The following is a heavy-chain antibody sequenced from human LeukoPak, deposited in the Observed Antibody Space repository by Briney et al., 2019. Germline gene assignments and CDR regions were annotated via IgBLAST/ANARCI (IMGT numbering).Heavy chain of an antibody. V-gene: IGHV1-69*13. J-gene: IGHJ6*03. Sequence: ASVNVSCKASGGTFSSYAISWVRQAPGQGLEWMGGIIPIFGTANYAQKFQGRVTITADESTSTAYMELSSLRSEDTAVYYCARGGGRVIPAAMDYYYYYYMDVWGKGTTVTVSS. D-gene: IGHD2-2*01. CDR2: IIPIFGTA. CDR1: GGTFSSYA. CDR3: ARGGGRVIPAAMDYYYYYYMDV.